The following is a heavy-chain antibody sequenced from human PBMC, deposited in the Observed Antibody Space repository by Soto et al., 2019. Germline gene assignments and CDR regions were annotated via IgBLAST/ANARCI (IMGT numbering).Heavy chain of an antibody. J-gene: IGHJ2*01. V-gene: IGHV1-69*13. Sequence: SVKVSCKASGGTFSSYAISWVRQAPGQGLEWMGGIIPIRGTANYAQKFQGRVTITADESTSTAYMELSSLRSEDTAVYYCARDLKWYFDLWGSGTLVTVSS. CDR1: GGTFSSYA. D-gene: IGHD3-9*01. CDR3: ARDLKWYFDL. CDR2: IIPIRGTA.